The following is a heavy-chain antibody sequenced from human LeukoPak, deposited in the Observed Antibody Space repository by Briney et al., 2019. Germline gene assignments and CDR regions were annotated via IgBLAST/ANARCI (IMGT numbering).Heavy chain of an antibody. CDR2: IYSGGST. D-gene: IGHD3-16*01. J-gene: IGHJ4*02. CDR1: GFTFSNAW. Sequence: PGGSLRLSCAASGFTFSNAWMSWVRQAPGQGLEWVSVIYSGGSTYYADPVKGRFTISRDNSKNTPYLQMNSLRAEDTAVYYCASRGGPYYFDYWSQGTLVTVSS. CDR3: ASRGGPYYFDY. V-gene: IGHV3-66*01.